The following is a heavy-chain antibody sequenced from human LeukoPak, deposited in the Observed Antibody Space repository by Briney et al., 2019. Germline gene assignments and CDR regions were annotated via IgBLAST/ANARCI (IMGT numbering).Heavy chain of an antibody. CDR1: GYTFTSYG. J-gene: IGHJ5*02. CDR2: ISAYNGNT. CDR3: ARASGGSSSWYFWFDP. D-gene: IGHD6-13*01. Sequence: ASVKVSCKASGYTFTSYGISWVRQAPGQGLEWMGWISAYNGNTNYAQKLQGRVTMTTDTSTSTAYMELRSLRSDDTAVYYCARASGGSSSWYFWFDPWGQGTLVTVSS. V-gene: IGHV1-18*01.